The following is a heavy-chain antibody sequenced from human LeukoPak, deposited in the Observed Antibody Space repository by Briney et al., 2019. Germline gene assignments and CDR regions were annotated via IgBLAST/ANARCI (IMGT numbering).Heavy chain of an antibody. V-gene: IGHV4-59*01. CDR2: ISYSGST. D-gene: IGHD3-16*01. J-gene: IGHJ4*02. CDR3: AREGHRITFGGVTREYYFDY. Sequence: PSETLSLTCSVSGGSISSYYWSWIRQPPGKGLEWIGYISYSGSTNYNPSLKSRVTISVDTSKNQFSLKLSPATAAGTAVYYCAREGHRITFGGVTREYYFDYWGQGTLVTVSS. CDR1: GGSISSYY.